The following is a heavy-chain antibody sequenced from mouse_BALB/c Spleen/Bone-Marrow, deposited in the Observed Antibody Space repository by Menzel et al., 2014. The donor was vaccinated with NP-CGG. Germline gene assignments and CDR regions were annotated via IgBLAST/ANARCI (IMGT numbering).Heavy chain of an antibody. D-gene: IGHD2-10*02. CDR2: IWGDGTT. Sequence: QVQLQQSGPGLVAPSQSLSIPCTVSGFSLTGFGINWIRQPPGKGLEWLGMIWGDGTTDYNSALKSRLSINKDNSKSQVFLKMNSLQAGDTARYYCAREKYGNYYAMDYWGQGTSVTVSS. J-gene: IGHJ4*01. CDR3: AREKYGNYYAMDY. CDR1: GFSLTGFG. V-gene: IGHV2-6-7*01.